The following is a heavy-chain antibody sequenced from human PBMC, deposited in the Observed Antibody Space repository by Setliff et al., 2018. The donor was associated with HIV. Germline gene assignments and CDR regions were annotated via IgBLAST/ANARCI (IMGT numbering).Heavy chain of an antibody. Sequence: GGSLRLSCAASGFTFSSYSMNWVRQAAGKGLEWVSSISSSSSYIYYADSVKGRFTISRDNAKNSLYLQMNSLRAEDTAVYYCARDRKMDGYNFDYYYSYYMDVWGKGTTVTVSS. J-gene: IGHJ6*03. CDR1: GFTFSSYS. CDR2: ISSSSSYI. CDR3: ARDRKMDGYNFDYYYSYYMDV. V-gene: IGHV3-21*01. D-gene: IGHD5-12*01.